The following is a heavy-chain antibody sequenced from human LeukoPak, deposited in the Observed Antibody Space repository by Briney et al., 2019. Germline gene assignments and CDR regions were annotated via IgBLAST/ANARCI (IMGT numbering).Heavy chain of an antibody. D-gene: IGHD5-12*01. V-gene: IGHV4-61*02. J-gene: IGHJ4*02. Sequence: PSETLSLTCAVSGYSISSGNYWGWIRQPAGKGLEWIGRIYTSGSTNYNPSLKSRVTISVDTSKNQLSLKLSSVTAADTAVYYCARDPIGSSATNDYWGQGTLVTVSS. CDR3: ARDPIGSSATNDY. CDR2: IYTSGST. CDR1: GYSISSGNY.